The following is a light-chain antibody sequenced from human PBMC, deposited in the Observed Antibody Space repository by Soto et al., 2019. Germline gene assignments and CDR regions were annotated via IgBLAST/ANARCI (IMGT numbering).Light chain of an antibody. CDR1: SSDVGGYNY. CDR3: ISYTSSKNWV. V-gene: IGLV2-14*01. J-gene: IGLJ3*02. CDR2: EVS. Sequence: QSALTQPASVSGSPGQSITISCTGTSSDVGGYNYVSWYQQHPGKAPKLMIYEVSNRPSGISNRFSGSKSGNTASLTISGLQAEDEADYYCISYTSSKNWVFGGGTKVTVL.